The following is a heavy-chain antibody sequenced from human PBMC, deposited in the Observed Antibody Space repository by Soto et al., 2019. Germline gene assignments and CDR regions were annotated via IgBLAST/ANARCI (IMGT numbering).Heavy chain of an antibody. V-gene: IGHV1-18*04. CDR2: ISAYNGNT. CDR1: GYTFTIYG. D-gene: IGHD3-10*01. Sequence: ASVKVSCKASGYTFTIYGVSCVRQSPGQGLEWMGWISAYNGNTNYAQKLQGRVTMTTDTSTSTAYMELRSLRSDDTAVYYCARDPVVRGGYADYWGQGTLVTVSS. CDR3: ARDPVVRGGYADY. J-gene: IGHJ4*02.